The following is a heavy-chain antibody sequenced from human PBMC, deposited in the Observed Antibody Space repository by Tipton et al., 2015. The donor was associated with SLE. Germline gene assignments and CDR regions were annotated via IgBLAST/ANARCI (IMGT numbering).Heavy chain of an antibody. CDR1: GGSISSYY. D-gene: IGHD3-16*01. CDR2: IYYSGST. Sequence: TLSLTCTVSGGSISSYYWCWIRQPPGKGLEWIGYIYYSGSTYYNPSPKSRVTISVDTSKNQFSLKLSSVTAADTAVYYCARGRGGLGVFDIWGQGTMVTVSS. CDR3: ARGRGGLGVFDI. V-gene: IGHV4-59*12. J-gene: IGHJ3*02.